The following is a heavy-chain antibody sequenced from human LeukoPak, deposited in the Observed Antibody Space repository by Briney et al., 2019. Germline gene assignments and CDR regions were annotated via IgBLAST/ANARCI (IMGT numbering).Heavy chain of an antibody. CDR3: ARDSGTAHHYYYGMDV. D-gene: IGHD5-18*01. V-gene: IGHV4-34*01. Sequence: SETLSLTCAVYGGSFSGYYWSWIRQPPGKGLEWIGEINHSGSTNYNPSLKSRVTISVDTSKNQFSLKLSSVTAADTAVYYCARDSGTAHHYYYGMDVWGQGTTVTVSS. J-gene: IGHJ6*02. CDR1: GGSFSGYY. CDR2: INHSGST.